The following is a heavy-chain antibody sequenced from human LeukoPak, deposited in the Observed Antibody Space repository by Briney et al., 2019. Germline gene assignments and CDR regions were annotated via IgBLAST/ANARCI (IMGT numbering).Heavy chain of an antibody. J-gene: IGHJ4*02. CDR2: IYYSGST. V-gene: IGHV4-39*07. Sequence: SEALSLTCSVSGGSISSGSYYWGWIRQPPGKGLEWIGNIYYSGSTYYNPALKSRVTISVDTSKNQFSLRLSSVIAADTAVYFCASIGPLSGSYWGQGTLVTVSS. CDR3: ASIGPLSGSY. D-gene: IGHD1-26*01. CDR1: GGSISSGSYY.